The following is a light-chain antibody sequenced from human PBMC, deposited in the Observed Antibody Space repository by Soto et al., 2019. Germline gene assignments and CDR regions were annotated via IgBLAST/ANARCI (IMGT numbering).Light chain of an antibody. Sequence: DIQLTQSPSFLSASVGDRVTITCRASQGISSYLAWYQQKPGKAPKLLIYAASTLQSGVPSRFSGSESGTEFTLTISSLQPEDFATYYCQQLNSSPWTFGQGTKVEIK. CDR1: QGISSY. V-gene: IGKV1-9*01. J-gene: IGKJ1*01. CDR3: QQLNSSPWT. CDR2: AAS.